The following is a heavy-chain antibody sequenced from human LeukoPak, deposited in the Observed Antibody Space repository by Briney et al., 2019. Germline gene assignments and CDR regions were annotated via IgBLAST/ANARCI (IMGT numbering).Heavy chain of an antibody. CDR3: ARGFGGATTKSFDY. J-gene: IGHJ4*02. Sequence: ASVKVSFTASGYTFTSYDINWVRQATGQGLEWMGWMNPNSGNTGYAQKFQGRVTMTRNTSISTAYMELSSLRSEDTAVYYCARGFGGATTKSFDYWGQGTLVTVSS. D-gene: IGHD5-24*01. V-gene: IGHV1-8*01. CDR2: MNPNSGNT. CDR1: GYTFTSYD.